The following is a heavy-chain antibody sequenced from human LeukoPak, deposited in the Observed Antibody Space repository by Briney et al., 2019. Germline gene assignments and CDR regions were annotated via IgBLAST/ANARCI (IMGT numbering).Heavy chain of an antibody. J-gene: IGHJ4*02. CDR1: GFIFSSHG. V-gene: IGHV3-23*01. Sequence: GGSLRLSCAASGFIFSSHGMNWVRQAPGKGLEWVSGISPSGDITYYADSVKGRFTISRDNSKNTLYLQMNSLRAEDTAVYYCAREPYGSGGTGFDYWGQGTLVTVSS. D-gene: IGHD3-10*01. CDR2: ISPSGDIT. CDR3: AREPYGSGGTGFDY.